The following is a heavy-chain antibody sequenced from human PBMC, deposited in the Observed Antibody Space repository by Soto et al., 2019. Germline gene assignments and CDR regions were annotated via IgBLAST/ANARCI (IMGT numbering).Heavy chain of an antibody. J-gene: IGHJ4*01. CDR1: GYPLTSHW. D-gene: IGHD2-21*01. CDR2: ISAYNGDT. CDR3: ARADWQPESIAGFDG. V-gene: IGHV1-18*04. Sequence: SLQVFCKDSGYPLTSHWISWVRCAPGRGLEWMGWISAYNGDTKYAERVQDRVSMTTDTSTATAYIELRSLRFDDTAIYFCARADWQPESIAGFDGWGQGTQVTVYS.